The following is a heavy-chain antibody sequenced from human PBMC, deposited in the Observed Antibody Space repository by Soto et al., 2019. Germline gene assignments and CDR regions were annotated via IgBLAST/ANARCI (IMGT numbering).Heavy chain of an antibody. D-gene: IGHD1-1*01. CDR1: GFTFGDNA. Sequence: PGGSLRLSCTPSGFTFGDNAMSWVRQAPGKGLEWVGFIRSKSYGGTTDYAASAKGRFTISRDDSRSIAYLQMNSLKTEDTAVYYCTRAAIDRTGTTHYYYGMDVWGQGTTVTVS. V-gene: IGHV3-49*04. CDR3: TRAAIDRTGTTHYYYGMDV. CDR2: IRSKSYGGTT. J-gene: IGHJ6*02.